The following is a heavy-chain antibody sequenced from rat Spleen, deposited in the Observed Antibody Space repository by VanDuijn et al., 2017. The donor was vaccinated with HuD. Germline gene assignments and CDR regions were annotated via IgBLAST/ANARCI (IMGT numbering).Heavy chain of an antibody. V-gene: IGHV5-7*01. Sequence: EVQLVESGGGLVQPGRSLKLSCAASGFTFSSFTMAWVRQAPKKGLEWVATITSGGSNTYYPDSVKGRFTIYRDNAKSTLYLQMDSLRSEDTATYYCAKVEVAWFAYWGQGTLVTVSS. CDR3: AKVEVAWFAY. CDR2: ITSGGSNT. CDR1: GFTFSSFT. D-gene: IGHD3-7*01. J-gene: IGHJ3*01.